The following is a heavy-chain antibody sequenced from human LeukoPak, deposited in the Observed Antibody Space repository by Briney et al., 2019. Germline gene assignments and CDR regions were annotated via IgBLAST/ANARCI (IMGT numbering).Heavy chain of an antibody. V-gene: IGHV3-33*01. CDR3: ARGDPTVTTKQNFDY. J-gene: IGHJ4*02. Sequence: PGGSLRLSCAASGFSFSNYDMHWLRQAPGKGLEWVAVMWYDGSNKYYADSVKGRFTISRDNSKNALYLQMNSLRVEDTAVYYCARGDPTVTTKQNFDYWGQGTLVTVSS. D-gene: IGHD4-17*01. CDR1: GFSFSNYD. CDR2: MWYDGSNK.